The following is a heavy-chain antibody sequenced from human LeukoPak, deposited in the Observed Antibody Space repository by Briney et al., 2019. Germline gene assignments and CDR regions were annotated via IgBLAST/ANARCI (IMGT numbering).Heavy chain of an antibody. D-gene: IGHD3-3*01. Sequence: SETLSLTCTVSGGSISSSSHYWGWIRQPPGKGLEWIGSIYYSGSTYYNPSLKSRVTISVDTSKNQFSLKLSSVTAADTAVYYCASKSKYYDFWSGYRSWGQGTLVTVSS. CDR2: IYYSGST. CDR1: GGSISSSSHY. CDR3: ASKSKYYDFWSGYRS. V-gene: IGHV4-39*01. J-gene: IGHJ4*02.